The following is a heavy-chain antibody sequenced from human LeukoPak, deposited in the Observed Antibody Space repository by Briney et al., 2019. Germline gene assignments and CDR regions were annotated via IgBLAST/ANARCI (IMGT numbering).Heavy chain of an antibody. CDR2: ISAYNGNT. D-gene: IGHD6-13*01. Sequence: GASVKVSCKASGYTFTSYDINWVRQATGQGLEWMGWISAYNGNTNYAQKLQGRVTMTTDTSTSTAYMELRSLRSDDTAVYYCARMYSSSWEAKPAPWHNWFDPWGQGTLVTVSS. CDR3: ARMYSSSWEAKPAPWHNWFDP. J-gene: IGHJ5*02. V-gene: IGHV1-18*01. CDR1: GYTFTSYD.